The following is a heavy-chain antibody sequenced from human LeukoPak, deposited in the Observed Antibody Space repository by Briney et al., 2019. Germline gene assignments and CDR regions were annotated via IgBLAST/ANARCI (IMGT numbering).Heavy chain of an antibody. CDR1: GYSISSGYY. D-gene: IGHD3-3*01. CDR2: IYYSGST. CDR3: ARDRTNYDFWRKRQGYMDV. J-gene: IGHJ6*03. Sequence: SETLSLTCTVSGYSISSGYYWGWIRQPPGKGLEWIGSIYYSGSTYYNPSLKSRVTISVDTSKNQFSLKLSSVTAADTAVYYCARDRTNYDFWRKRQGYMDVWGKGTTVTVSS. V-gene: IGHV4-38-2*02.